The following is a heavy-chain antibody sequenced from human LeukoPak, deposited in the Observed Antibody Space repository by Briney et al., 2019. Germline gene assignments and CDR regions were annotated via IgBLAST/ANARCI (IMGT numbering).Heavy chain of an antibody. Sequence: ASVKVSCKASGYTFTSYDINWVRQATGQGLEWMGWMNPNSGNTGYAQKFQGRVTMTRKTSISTAYMELSSLRSEDTAVYYCARGPYGAVAGTFGDLDYWGQGTLVTVSS. D-gene: IGHD6-19*01. CDR3: ARGPYGAVAGTFGDLDY. CDR1: GYTFTSYD. V-gene: IGHV1-8*01. J-gene: IGHJ4*02. CDR2: MNPNSGNT.